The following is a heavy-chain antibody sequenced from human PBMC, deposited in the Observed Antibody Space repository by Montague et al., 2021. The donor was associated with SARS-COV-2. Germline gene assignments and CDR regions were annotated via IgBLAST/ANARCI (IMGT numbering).Heavy chain of an antibody. V-gene: IGHV4-59*13. J-gene: IGHJ4*02. CDR2: MYFSGST. Sequence: SETLSLTCSVSGXSISRYYWSWIRQSPGKGLEWIGYMYFSGSTNYNPSLKSRVTLSVDTSKNQFSLELSSVTAADTAVYYCARDLDYWGQGTLVAVSS. CDR1: GXSISRYY. CDR3: ARDLDY.